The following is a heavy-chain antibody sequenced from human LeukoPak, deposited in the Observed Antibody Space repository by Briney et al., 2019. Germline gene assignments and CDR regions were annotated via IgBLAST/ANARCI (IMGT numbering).Heavy chain of an antibody. CDR2: IYYSGST. D-gene: IGHD6-19*01. CDR1: GGSISSSSYY. V-gene: IGHV4-39*07. J-gene: IGHJ4*02. Sequence: SETLSLTCTVSGGSISSSSYYWGWIRQPPGKGLEWIGSIYYSGSTYYNPSLKSRVTISVDTSKNQFSLKLSSVTAADTAVYYCARDRGQWLVDFWGQGTLVTVSS. CDR3: ARDRGQWLVDF.